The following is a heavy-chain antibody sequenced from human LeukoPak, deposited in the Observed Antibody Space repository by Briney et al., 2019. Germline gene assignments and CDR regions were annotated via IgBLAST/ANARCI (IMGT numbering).Heavy chain of an antibody. Sequence: SATLSLTCAVSGGSISSSNWWSWVRQPPGKGLEWIGGIYHSGSTNYNPSLKSRVTISVDKSKNQFSLKLSSVTAADTAVYYCAREGGFYRPLDYSGQGTLVTVSS. CDR3: AREGGFYRPLDY. CDR2: IYHSGST. D-gene: IGHD3-3*01. CDR1: GGSISSSNW. J-gene: IGHJ4*02. V-gene: IGHV4-4*02.